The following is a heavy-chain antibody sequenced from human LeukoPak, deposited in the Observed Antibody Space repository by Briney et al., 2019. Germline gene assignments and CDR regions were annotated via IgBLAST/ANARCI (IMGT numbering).Heavy chain of an antibody. D-gene: IGHD6-19*01. CDR1: GFTVSSNY. J-gene: IGHJ5*02. CDR2: IYSGGST. V-gene: IGHV3-53*01. Sequence: GGSLRLSCAASGFTVSSNYMSWVRQAPGKGLEWVSVIYSGGSTYYADSVKGRFTISRDNSKNTLYLQMNSLRAEDTAVYYCARELAVAGEDNWFDPWGQGTLVTVSS. CDR3: ARELAVAGEDNWFDP.